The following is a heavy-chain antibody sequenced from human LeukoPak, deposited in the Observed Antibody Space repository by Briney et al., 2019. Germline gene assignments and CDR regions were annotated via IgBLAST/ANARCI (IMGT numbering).Heavy chain of an antibody. V-gene: IGHV4-34*01. D-gene: IGHD1-14*01. CDR1: GGTFSGYY. CDR2: INHSGST. Sequence: PSETLSLTCAVYGGTFSGYYWSRIRQPPGKGLEWIGEINHSGSTNYNPSLKSRVTISVDTSKNQFSLKLSSVTAAGTAVYYCARVPPEGYYFDYWGQGTLVTVSS. CDR3: ARVPPEGYYFDY. J-gene: IGHJ4*02.